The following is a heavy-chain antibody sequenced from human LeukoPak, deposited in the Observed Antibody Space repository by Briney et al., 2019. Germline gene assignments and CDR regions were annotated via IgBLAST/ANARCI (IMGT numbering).Heavy chain of an antibody. D-gene: IGHD3-16*02. Sequence: ASVKVSCKASGYTFTSYDINWVRQATGQGLEWMGWMNPNSGNTGYAQKFQGRVTMTRNTSISTAYMELSSRRSEDTAVYYCARAAYDYVWGSYPNLDYWGQGTLVTVSS. CDR1: GYTFTSYD. J-gene: IGHJ4*02. CDR2: MNPNSGNT. CDR3: ARAAYDYVWGSYPNLDY. V-gene: IGHV1-8*01.